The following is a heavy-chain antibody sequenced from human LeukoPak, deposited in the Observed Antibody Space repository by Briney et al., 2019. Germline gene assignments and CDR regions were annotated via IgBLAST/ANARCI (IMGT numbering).Heavy chain of an antibody. V-gene: IGHV3-23*01. CDR3: AKDLSSSWRYYGMDV. J-gene: IGHJ6*02. CDR2: ISGSGGST. Sequence: MXWXRQAPGXGVEWVSAISGSGGSTYYADSVKGRFTISRDNSKNTLYLQMNSLRADDTAVYSCAKDLSSSWRYYGMDVWGQGTTVTVSS. D-gene: IGHD6-13*01.